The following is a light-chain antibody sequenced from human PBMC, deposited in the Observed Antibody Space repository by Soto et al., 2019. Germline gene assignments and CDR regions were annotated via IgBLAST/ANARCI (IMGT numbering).Light chain of an antibody. J-gene: IGLJ3*02. CDR3: QAWDSSTLV. CDR1: KLGDKY. V-gene: IGLV3-1*01. CDR2: QDS. Sequence: SYELTQPPSVSVSPGQTARITCSGDKLGDKYACWYQQKPCQSPVLVIYQDSKRPSGIPERFSGSNSGNTATLTISGTKAMDEADYYCQAWDSSTLVFGGGTKVTVL.